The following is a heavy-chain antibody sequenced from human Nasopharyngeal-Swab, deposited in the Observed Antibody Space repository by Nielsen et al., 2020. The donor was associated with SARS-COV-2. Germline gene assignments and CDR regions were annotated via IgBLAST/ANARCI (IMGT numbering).Heavy chain of an antibody. CDR3: AKGGIVGATSTGDY. V-gene: IGHV3-23*01. J-gene: IGHJ4*02. CDR1: EFTFSSYA. CDR2: ISAASVNT. D-gene: IGHD1-26*01. Sequence: GESLKISCAASEFTFSSYAMSWVRQAPGKGLEWVSAISAASVNTQYANSVKGRFTISRDNSKNTLYLQMNSLRAEDTAVYYCAKGGIVGATSTGDYWGQGTLVTVSS.